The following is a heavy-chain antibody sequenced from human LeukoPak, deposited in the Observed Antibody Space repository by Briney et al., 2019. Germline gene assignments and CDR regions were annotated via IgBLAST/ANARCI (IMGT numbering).Heavy chain of an antibody. Sequence: SETLSLTCTVSGGSISSHDWSWIWQPPGKGLEWIGYINHSGGTNYNPSLKSRVTISVDTSKNQFSLKLTSVTAADTAVYYCARGSGYYFYWGQGTLVTVSS. CDR2: INHSGGT. V-gene: IGHV4-59*11. CDR3: ARGSGYYFY. J-gene: IGHJ4*02. D-gene: IGHD3-22*01. CDR1: GGSISSHD.